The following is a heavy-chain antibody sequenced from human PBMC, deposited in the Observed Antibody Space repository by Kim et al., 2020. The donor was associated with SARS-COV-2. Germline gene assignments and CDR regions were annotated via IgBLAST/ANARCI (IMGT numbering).Heavy chain of an antibody. CDR1: GFTFSSYG. Sequence: GGSLRLSCAASGFTFSSYGMHWVRQAPGKGLEWVAVIWYDGSNKYYADSVKGRFTISRDNSKNTLYLQMNSLRAEDTAVYYCARALEAAAGYYYYGMDVWGQGTTVTVSS. D-gene: IGHD6-13*01. V-gene: IGHV3-33*01. J-gene: IGHJ6*02. CDR2: IWYDGSNK. CDR3: ARALEAAAGYYYYGMDV.